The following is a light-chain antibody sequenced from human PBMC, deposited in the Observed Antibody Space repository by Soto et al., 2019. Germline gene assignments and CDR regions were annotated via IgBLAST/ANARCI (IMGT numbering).Light chain of an antibody. V-gene: IGKV3-11*01. CDR3: QQRSIWPPQDT. CDR2: DAS. CDR1: QSVSSH. J-gene: IGKJ3*01. Sequence: EIVLTQSPATLSLSPGERATLSCRASQSVSSHLAWYQQKPGQAPRLLIFDASNRATGVPARFRGSGSGTDFTLTISSLEPEDFAVYYCQQRSIWPPQDTFGPGTKVDIK.